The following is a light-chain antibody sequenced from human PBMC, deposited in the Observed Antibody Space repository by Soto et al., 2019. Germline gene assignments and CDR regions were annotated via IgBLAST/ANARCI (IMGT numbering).Light chain of an antibody. CDR3: SSYTSSSTRV. Sequence: QSALTQPASVSGSPGQSITISCTGTSSDVGAYNYVSWYQQHPGKAPKLMIYQVSNRPSGVSNRFSGSKSGNTASLTISGLQAEDEADYYCSSYTSSSTRVFGGGTQLTFL. CDR1: SSDVGAYNY. V-gene: IGLV2-14*01. J-gene: IGLJ3*02. CDR2: QVS.